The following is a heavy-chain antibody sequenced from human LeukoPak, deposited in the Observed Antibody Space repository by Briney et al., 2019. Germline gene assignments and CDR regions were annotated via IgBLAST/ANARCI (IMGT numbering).Heavy chain of an antibody. D-gene: IGHD1-1*01. V-gene: IGHV3-30*03. Sequence: PGGSLRLSCAASGFTFSSYDMHWVRQAPGKGLEWVAVTSYDRFNKYYGDSVRGRFTISRDNAKNSLYLQMSSLRAEDTAIYYCARGVPTGIDYFDYWGQGTLATVSS. CDR1: GFTFSSYD. J-gene: IGHJ4*02. CDR2: TSYDRFNK. CDR3: ARGVPTGIDYFDY.